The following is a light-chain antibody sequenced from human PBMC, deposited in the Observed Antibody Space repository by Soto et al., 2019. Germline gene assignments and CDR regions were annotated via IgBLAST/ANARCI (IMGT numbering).Light chain of an antibody. CDR2: EVT. V-gene: IGLV2-14*01. CDR3: SSYASSGTLYV. Sequence: QSALTQPASVSGSPGQSITISCTGTSSDVGGYNYVSWYQQHPGKAPKLMIYEVTYRPSGVSDRFSGSKSGNTASLTVSALQAEDEADYYCSSYASSGTLYVFGTGTKLTVL. J-gene: IGLJ1*01. CDR1: SSDVGGYNY.